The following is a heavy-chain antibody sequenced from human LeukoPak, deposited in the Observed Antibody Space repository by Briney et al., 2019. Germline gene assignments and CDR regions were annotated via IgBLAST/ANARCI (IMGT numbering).Heavy chain of an antibody. CDR2: INPDGSGK. V-gene: IGHV3-7*04. CDR3: AGGAN. J-gene: IGHJ4*02. Sequence: GGSLRLSCEASGFRFSGYWLNWVRQAPGQGLEWVANINPDGSGKYYVDSVKGRFTISRDDAKNSLYLQMNSLRAEDTAVYYCAGGANWGQGTLVTVSS. CDR1: GFRFSGYW.